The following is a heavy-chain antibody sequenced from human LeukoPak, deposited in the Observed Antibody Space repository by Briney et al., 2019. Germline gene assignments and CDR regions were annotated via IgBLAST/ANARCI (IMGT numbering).Heavy chain of an antibody. J-gene: IGHJ5*02. CDR3: AKGVAARPANWFDP. D-gene: IGHD6-6*01. V-gene: IGHV3-23*01. Sequence: GGSLRLSCAASGFTFSTYAMSWVRQAPGKGLEWVSAISGSGGSTYYADSVKGRFTISRDNSKNTLYLQMNSLRAEDTAVYYCAKGVAARPANWFDPWGQGTLVTVSS. CDR1: GFTFSTYA. CDR2: ISGSGGST.